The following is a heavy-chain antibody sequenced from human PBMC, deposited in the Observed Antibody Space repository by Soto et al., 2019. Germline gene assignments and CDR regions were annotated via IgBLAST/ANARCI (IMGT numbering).Heavy chain of an antibody. CDR2: INPNSGGT. J-gene: IGHJ5*02. D-gene: IGHD3-10*01. V-gene: IGHV1-2*02. CDR1: GYTFTGYY. Sequence: QVQLVQSGAEVKKPGASVKVSCKASGYTFTGYYMHWVRQAPGQGLEWMGWINPNSGGTDYAQKFQGRVTMTRDTSISTAYMELSRLRSDDTAVYYCPRDYRMSMVRGVDHYNWFDPWGQGTLVTVSS. CDR3: PRDYRMSMVRGVDHYNWFDP.